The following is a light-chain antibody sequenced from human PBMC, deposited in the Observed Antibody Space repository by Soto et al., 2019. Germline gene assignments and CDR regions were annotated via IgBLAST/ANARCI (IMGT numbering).Light chain of an antibody. CDR3: QQYSSYSLT. V-gene: IGKV1-5*01. Sequence: DIQMTQSPSTLSASVGDRVTISCRASQSVSAWLAWYQQKPGKAPKLLISDASSLKSGVPSRFSGSGYGTEFTLTISSLQLEDFATYYCQQYSSYSLTFGGGTKVEIK. CDR2: DAS. J-gene: IGKJ4*01. CDR1: QSVSAW.